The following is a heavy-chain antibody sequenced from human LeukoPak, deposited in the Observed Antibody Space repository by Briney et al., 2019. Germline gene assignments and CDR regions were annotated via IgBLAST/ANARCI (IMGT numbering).Heavy chain of an antibody. CDR2: IYYSGST. CDR3: ARTSGASYYGSGSTFDY. D-gene: IGHD3-10*01. CDR1: GGSISSSSYY. Sequence: SETLSLTCTVSGGSISSSSYYWGWIRQPPGKGLEWIGSIYYSGSTYYNPSLKSRVTISVDRSKNQFSLKLSSVTAADTAVYYCARTSGASYYGSGSTFDYWGQGTLVTVSS. J-gene: IGHJ4*02. V-gene: IGHV4-39*07.